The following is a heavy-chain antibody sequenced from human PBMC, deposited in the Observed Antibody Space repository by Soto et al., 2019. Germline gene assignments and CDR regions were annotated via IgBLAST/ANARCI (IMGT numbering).Heavy chain of an antibody. V-gene: IGHV1-2*02. Sequence: ASVKVSCKASGYTFTGYYMHWVRQAPGQGLEWMGWINPNSGGTNYAQKFQGRVTMTRDTSISTAYMELNSLRPEDTALYFCAKGPSRYSANYWGAPDYWGQGTLVTVSS. CDR3: AKGPSRYSANYWGAPDY. D-gene: IGHD1-26*01. CDR1: GYTFTGYY. J-gene: IGHJ4*02. CDR2: INPNSGGT.